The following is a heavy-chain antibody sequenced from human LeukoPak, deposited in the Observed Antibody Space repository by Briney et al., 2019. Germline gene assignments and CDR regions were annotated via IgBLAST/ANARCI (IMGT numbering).Heavy chain of an antibody. CDR3: AKDLEEYSSSELDY. D-gene: IGHD6-6*01. Sequence: PGGSLRLSCAASGFTFSSYGMHWVRQAPGKGLEWVAFIRYDGSNKYYADSVKGRFTISRDNSKNTLYLQMSSLRAEDTAVYYCAKDLEEYSSSELDYWGQGTLVTVSS. CDR1: GFTFSSYG. J-gene: IGHJ4*02. V-gene: IGHV3-30*02. CDR2: IRYDGSNK.